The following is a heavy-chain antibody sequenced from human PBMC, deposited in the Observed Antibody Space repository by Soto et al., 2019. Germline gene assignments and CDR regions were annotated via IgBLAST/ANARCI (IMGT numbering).Heavy chain of an antibody. CDR1: GFTFSSYA. CDR3: AKDRPIVVVVAASFDY. D-gene: IGHD2-15*01. J-gene: IGHJ4*02. V-gene: IGHV3-23*01. CDR2: ISGSGGST. Sequence: EVQLLESGGGLVQPGGSLRLSCAASGFTFSSYAMSWVRQAPGKGLEWVSAISGSGGSTYYADSVKGRFTISRDNSKNTLHLQMNSLRAEDTAVYYCAKDRPIVVVVAASFDYWGRGTLVTVSS.